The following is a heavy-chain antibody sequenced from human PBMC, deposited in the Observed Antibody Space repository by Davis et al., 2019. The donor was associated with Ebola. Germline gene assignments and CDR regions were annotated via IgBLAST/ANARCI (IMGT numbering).Heavy chain of an antibody. CDR2: ISSSGSMI. CDR3: AKARRGEIDY. D-gene: IGHD3-16*01. J-gene: IGHJ4*02. Sequence: PGGSLRPSCAASGFTSSAYYMTWIRQAPGKGLEWLSYISSSGSMIHYADSVKGRFSISRDNSKNTQYLQMNSLRAEDTAVYHCAKARRGEIDYWGKGTLVTVSS. CDR1: GFTSSAYY. V-gene: IGHV3-11*04.